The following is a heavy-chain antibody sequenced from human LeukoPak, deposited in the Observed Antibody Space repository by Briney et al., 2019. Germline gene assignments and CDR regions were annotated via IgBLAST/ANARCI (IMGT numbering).Heavy chain of an antibody. D-gene: IGHD1-7*01. CDR2: INPNSGGT. J-gene: IGHJ4*02. CDR1: GYTFTGYY. Sequence: APVKVSCKASGYTFTGYYMHWVRQAPGQGLEWMGWINPNSGGTNYAQKFQGRVTMTRDTSISTAYMELSRLRSDDTAVYYCARSWNYVFYFDYWGQGTLVTVSS. V-gene: IGHV1-2*02. CDR3: ARSWNYVFYFDY.